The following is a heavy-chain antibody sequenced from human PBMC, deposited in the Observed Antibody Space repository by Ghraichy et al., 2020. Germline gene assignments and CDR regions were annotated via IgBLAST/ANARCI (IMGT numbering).Heavy chain of an antibody. Sequence: SETLSLTCTVSGGSISSSSYYWGWIRQPPGKGLEWIGSIYYSGSTYYNPSLKSRVTISVDTSKNQFSLKLSSVTAADTAVYYCARAPREGGTTVFGLYYYYYMDVWGKGTTVTVSS. CDR2: IYYSGST. D-gene: IGHD1-1*01. CDR3: ARAPREGGTTVFGLYYYYYMDV. V-gene: IGHV4-39*07. J-gene: IGHJ6*03. CDR1: GGSISSSSYY.